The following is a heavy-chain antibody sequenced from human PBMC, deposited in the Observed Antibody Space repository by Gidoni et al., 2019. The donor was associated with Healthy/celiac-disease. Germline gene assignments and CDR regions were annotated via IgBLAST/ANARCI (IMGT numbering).Heavy chain of an antibody. V-gene: IGHV4-34*01. Sequence: QVQLQQWGAGMLKPQETLSLTCAVYGGSFSGDYWSWSRQPPGTGLEWIGEINHSGSTNYNPSLKSRVTISVDTSKNQFSLKLSSVTAADTAVYYCARASWRDAFDIWGQGTMVTVSS. CDR3: ARASWRDAFDI. CDR2: INHSGST. CDR1: GGSFSGDY. J-gene: IGHJ3*02.